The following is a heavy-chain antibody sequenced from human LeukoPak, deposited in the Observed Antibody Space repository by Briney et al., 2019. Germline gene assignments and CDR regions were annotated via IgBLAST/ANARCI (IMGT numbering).Heavy chain of an antibody. D-gene: IGHD3-16*01. CDR2: IRYDGSNK. CDR1: GFTFSSYG. CDR3: AKPSYYDYVWGSYADY. J-gene: IGHJ4*02. Sequence: GGSLRLSCAASGFTFSSYGMHWVRQAPGKGLEWVAFIRYDGSNKCYADSVKGRFTFSRDNSKTTLYLQMISLRAEDTAVYYCAKPSYYDYVWGSYADYWGQGNLVTVSS. V-gene: IGHV3-30*02.